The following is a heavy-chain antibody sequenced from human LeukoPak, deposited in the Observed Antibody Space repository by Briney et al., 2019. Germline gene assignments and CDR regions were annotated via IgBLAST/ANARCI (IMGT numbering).Heavy chain of an antibody. Sequence: GGSLRLSCAASGFTFSSYAMHWVRQAPDKGLEWVAVISYDGSNKYYADSVKGRFTISRDNSKNTLYLQMNSLRAEDTAVYYCARDVGKKPDYWGQGTLVTVSS. V-gene: IGHV3-30-3*01. CDR3: ARDVGKKPDY. CDR1: GFTFSSYA. J-gene: IGHJ4*02. D-gene: IGHD1-1*01. CDR2: ISYDGSNK.